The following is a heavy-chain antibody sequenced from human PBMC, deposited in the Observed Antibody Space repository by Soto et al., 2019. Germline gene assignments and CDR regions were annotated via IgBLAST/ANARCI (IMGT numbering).Heavy chain of an antibody. J-gene: IGHJ6*02. D-gene: IGHD5-12*01. Sequence: QVQLVQSGAEVKKPGASVKVSCKASGYTFTRSGISWVRQAPGQGPEWMGWISSYNGDTNYAQTFQGRVTMTTDTSTSTAYMELRSLRSDDTAVYYCAREGVALYYYYGMDVWGQGTPVTVSS. CDR2: ISSYNGDT. V-gene: IGHV1-18*01. CDR3: AREGVALYYYYGMDV. CDR1: GYTFTRSG.